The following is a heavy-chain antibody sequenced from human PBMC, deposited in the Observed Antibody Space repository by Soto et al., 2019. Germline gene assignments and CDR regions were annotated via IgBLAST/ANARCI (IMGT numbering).Heavy chain of an antibody. CDR1: CVSITTYY. Sequence: PSETLSLTCTVSCVSITTYYWSWIRLPPGKGLEWIGYISYSGSTNYNPSLKNRVTMSVDTSKNQFSLKLSSVTAADTAVYYCARRLMIREVITHGMDVWGQGTTVTVSS. D-gene: IGHD3-10*01. J-gene: IGHJ6*02. V-gene: IGHV4-59*01. CDR3: ARRLMIREVITHGMDV. CDR2: ISYSGST.